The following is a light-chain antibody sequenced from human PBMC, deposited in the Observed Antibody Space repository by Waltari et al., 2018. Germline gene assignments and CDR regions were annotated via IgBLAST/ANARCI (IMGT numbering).Light chain of an antibody. CDR2: KAS. V-gene: IGKV1-5*03. Sequence: DIQMTQSPSPLSASVGDRVTITCRASQSLSTLLAWYQQKPGEAPKLLIYKASILESGVPSRFSGSGSGTEFTLTISSLQPDDFATYYCQQYNTYSYTFGQGTKVEI. J-gene: IGKJ2*01. CDR3: QQYNTYSYT. CDR1: QSLSTL.